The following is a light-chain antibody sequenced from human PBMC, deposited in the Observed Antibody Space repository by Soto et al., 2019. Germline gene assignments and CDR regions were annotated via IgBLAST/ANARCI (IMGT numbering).Light chain of an antibody. J-gene: IGKJ5*01. CDR2: AAS. CDR3: QQLNSYPIT. Sequence: DIQLTQSPSFLSASVGDRVTITCRASQGISSYLAWYQQKPGKAPKLLIYAASTLQSGVPSRFSGSGSGTEFTLTISSLQPEDFETDYCQQLNSYPITFGQGTRLEIK. CDR1: QGISSY. V-gene: IGKV1-9*01.